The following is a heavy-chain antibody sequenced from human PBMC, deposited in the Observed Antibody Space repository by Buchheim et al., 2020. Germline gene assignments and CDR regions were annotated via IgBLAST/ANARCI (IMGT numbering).Heavy chain of an antibody. Sequence: EVQLVESGGGLIQPGGSLRLSCAASGFTVSSKYMSWVRQAPGKGLEWVSVLSGGGSTNYADSVKGRFTMSRDNSKNTLYLQMNSLRAEDTAVYYCARDAAFNWNAPWYYYGMDVWGQGT. J-gene: IGHJ6*02. D-gene: IGHD1-1*01. CDR2: LSGGGST. CDR1: GFTVSSKY. CDR3: ARDAAFNWNAPWYYYGMDV. V-gene: IGHV3-53*01.